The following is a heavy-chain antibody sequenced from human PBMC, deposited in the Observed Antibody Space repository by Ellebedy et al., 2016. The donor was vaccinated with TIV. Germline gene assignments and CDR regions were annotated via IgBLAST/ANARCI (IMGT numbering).Heavy chain of an antibody. CDR1: GFTFSSYG. V-gene: IGHV3-33*08. CDR2: IWYDGSNK. Sequence: PGGSLRLSCAASGFTFSSYGMHRVRQAPGKGLEWVAVIWYDGSNKYYADSVKGRFTISRDNSKNTLYLQMNSLRAEDTAVYYCARDSHEYYDSPRAIKLQPRVPDYWGQGTLVTVSS. D-gene: IGHD3-22*01. J-gene: IGHJ4*02. CDR3: ARDSHEYYDSPRAIKLQPRVPDY.